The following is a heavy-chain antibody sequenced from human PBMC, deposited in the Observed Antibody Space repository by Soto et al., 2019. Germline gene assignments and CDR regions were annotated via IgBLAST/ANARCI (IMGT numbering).Heavy chain of an antibody. CDR3: AGTDYHFDY. CDR1: GFTFSSYE. V-gene: IGHV3-48*03. CDR2: ISSSGSTI. Sequence: GGSLRLSCAASGFTFSSYEMNWVRQAPGKGLEWVSYISSSGSTIYYADSVKGRFTISRDNAKNSLYLQMNSLRAEDTAVYYCAGTDYHFDYWGQGTLVTLSS. D-gene: IGHD4-17*01. J-gene: IGHJ4*02.